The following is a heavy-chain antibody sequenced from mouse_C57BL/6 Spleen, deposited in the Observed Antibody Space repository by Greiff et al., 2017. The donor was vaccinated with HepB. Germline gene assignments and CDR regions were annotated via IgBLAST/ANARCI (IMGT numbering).Heavy chain of an antibody. CDR1: GYTFTSYW. V-gene: IGHV1-69*01. Sequence: QVQLQQPGAELVMPGASVKLSCKASGYTFTSYWMHWVKQRPGQGLEWIGEIDPSDSYTNYNQKFKGKSTLTVDKSSSTAYMQLSSLTSEDSAVYYCAVRGGRGYFDYWGQGTTLTVSS. D-gene: IGHD1-1*01. CDR3: AVRGGRGYFDY. J-gene: IGHJ2*01. CDR2: IDPSDSYT.